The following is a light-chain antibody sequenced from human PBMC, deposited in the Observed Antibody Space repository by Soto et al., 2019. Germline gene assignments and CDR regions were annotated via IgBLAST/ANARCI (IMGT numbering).Light chain of an antibody. V-gene: IGKV1-39*01. CDR3: QQSYSTPRT. CDR2: AAS. Sequence: DIQMTQSPSSLSASVGDRVTITCRAGQSISSYLNWYQQKPGTAPKLLIYAASSLQSGVPSRFSGSGSGTDFTLTISSLQPEDFATYYCQQSYSTPRTFGQGTKVEIK. CDR1: QSISSY. J-gene: IGKJ1*01.